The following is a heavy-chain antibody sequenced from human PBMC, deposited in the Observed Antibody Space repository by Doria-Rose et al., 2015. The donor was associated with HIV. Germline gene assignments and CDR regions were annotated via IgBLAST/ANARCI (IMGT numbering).Heavy chain of an antibody. CDR1: GVSLSSPGMG. V-gene: IGHV2-26*01. J-gene: IGHJ4*02. D-gene: IGHD6-13*01. CDR2: IFSDDER. Sequence: QVTLKESGPVLVKPTETLTLTCTVSGVSLSSPGMGVSWIRQPPGKALEWLANIFSDDERSYKTSRKSRLTISRGTSKSQVVPTMTDMDPVDTATYYCARIKSSRWYHKYYFDFWGQGTLVIVSA. CDR3: ARIKSSRWYHKYYFDF.